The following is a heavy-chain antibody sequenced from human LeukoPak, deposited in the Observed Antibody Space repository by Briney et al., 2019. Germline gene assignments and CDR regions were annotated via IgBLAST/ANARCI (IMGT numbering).Heavy chain of an antibody. CDR1: GFAFSSYS. D-gene: IGHD3-10*01. J-gene: IGHJ6*03. Sequence: GGSLRLSCAASGFAFSSYSMIWVRQAPGKGLEWVSSISSSSRYRYYADSVKGRFTISRDNAKNSLYLQMNSLRAEDTAVYYCARSLRVRGVPDYMDVWGKGTTVTISS. V-gene: IGHV3-21*04. CDR3: ARSLRVRGVPDYMDV. CDR2: ISSSSRYR.